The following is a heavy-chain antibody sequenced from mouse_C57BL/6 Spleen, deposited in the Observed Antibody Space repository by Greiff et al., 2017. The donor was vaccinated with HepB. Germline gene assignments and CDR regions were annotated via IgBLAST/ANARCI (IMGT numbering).Heavy chain of an antibody. V-gene: IGHV1-80*01. D-gene: IGHD1-1*01. J-gene: IGHJ1*03. CDR3: ARSVYYGSAWYFDV. CDR1: GYAFSSYW. Sequence: QVQLQQSGAELVKPGASVKISCKASGYAFSSYWMNWVKQRPGKGLEWIGQIYPGDGDTNYNGKFKGKATLTADKSSSTAYMQLSSLTSEDSAVYFCARSVYYGSAWYFDVWGTGTTVTVSS. CDR2: IYPGDGDT.